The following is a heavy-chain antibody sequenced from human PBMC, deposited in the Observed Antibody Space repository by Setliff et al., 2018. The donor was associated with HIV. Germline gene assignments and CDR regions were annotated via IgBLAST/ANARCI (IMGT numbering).Heavy chain of an antibody. D-gene: IGHD2-21*02. CDR1: GVSFGSSDYY. V-gene: IGHV4-39*01. CDR2: FYYSGST. J-gene: IGHJ5*02. CDR3: AGSIVVVTAAPLT. Sequence: SETLSLTCTVSGVSFGSSDYYRAWIRQPPGKGLEWIGSFYYSGSTYYNPSLKSRVTISLDTSKNQFSLKLSSVTAADTAVYYCAGSIVVVTAAPLTWGQGTLVTVSS.